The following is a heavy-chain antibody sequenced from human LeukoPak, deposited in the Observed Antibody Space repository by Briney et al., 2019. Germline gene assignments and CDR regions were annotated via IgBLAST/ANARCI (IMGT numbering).Heavy chain of an antibody. V-gene: IGHV4-59*01. Sequence: PSETLSLTCSVSGASISAYYWSWIRQPPGKGLEWIGYNSGTINNNPSLMSRVTISVDSSKNQFSLRLSSVTAADTAEYFCARGHKGLEVWGQGATVTVSS. CDR1: GASISAYY. CDR2: NSGTI. CDR3: ARGHKGLEV. J-gene: IGHJ6*02.